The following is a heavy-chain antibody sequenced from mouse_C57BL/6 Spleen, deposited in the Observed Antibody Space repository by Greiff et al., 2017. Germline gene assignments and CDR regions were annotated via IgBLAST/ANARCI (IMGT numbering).Heavy chain of an antibody. Sequence: QVQLQQSGAELARPGASVKMSCKASGYTFTSYTMHWVKQRPGQGLEWIGYINPSSGYTKYNQKFKDKATLTADKSSSTAYMQLSSLTSEDSAVXYCAKGDGPFDDWGQGTTLTVSS. J-gene: IGHJ2*01. CDR2: INPSSGYT. D-gene: IGHD1-1*01. CDR3: AKGDGPFDD. V-gene: IGHV1-4*01. CDR1: GYTFTSYT.